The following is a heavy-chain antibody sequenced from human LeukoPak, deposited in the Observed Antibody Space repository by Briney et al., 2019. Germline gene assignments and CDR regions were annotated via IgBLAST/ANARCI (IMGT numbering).Heavy chain of an antibody. D-gene: IGHD5-18*01. V-gene: IGHV3-11*04. J-gene: IGHJ4*02. CDR2: IDSSGSST. Sequence: GSLRLSCAASGFTFSDYYMSWIRQAPGKGPEWVSYIDSSGSSTFYADSVKGRFTISRDNAKNSLYLQMNGLRADDTAVYYCASRYSPFDFWGQGTLVTVSS. CDR3: ASRYSPFDF. CDR1: GFTFSDYY.